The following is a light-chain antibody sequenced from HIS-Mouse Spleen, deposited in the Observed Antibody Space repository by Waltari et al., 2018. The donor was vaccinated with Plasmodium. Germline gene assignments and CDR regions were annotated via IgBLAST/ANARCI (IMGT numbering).Light chain of an antibody. V-gene: IGLV2-23*01. CDR3: CSYAGSSTLV. Sequence: QSALTQPASVSGSPGQSITIPCPGPSSDVGSYNLASWYQQHPGKAPKLMIYEGSKRPSGVSNRFSGSKSGNTASLTISGLQAEDEADYYCCSYAGSSTLVFGTGTKVTVL. CDR2: EGS. CDR1: SSDVGSYNL. J-gene: IGLJ1*01.